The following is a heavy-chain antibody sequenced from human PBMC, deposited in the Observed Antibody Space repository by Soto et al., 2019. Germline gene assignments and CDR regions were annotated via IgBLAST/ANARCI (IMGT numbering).Heavy chain of an antibody. CDR1: GYTFTSYD. V-gene: IGHV1-8*01. J-gene: IGHJ6*02. D-gene: IGHD1-26*01. CDR3: ASGSGSYYYYYCMDV. Sequence: ASVKVSCKASGYTFTSYDINWVRQATGQGLEWMGWMNPNSGNTGYAQKFQGRVTMTRNTSISTAYMELSSLRSEDTAVYYCASGSGSYYYYYCMDVWGQGTMVTVSS. CDR2: MNPNSGNT.